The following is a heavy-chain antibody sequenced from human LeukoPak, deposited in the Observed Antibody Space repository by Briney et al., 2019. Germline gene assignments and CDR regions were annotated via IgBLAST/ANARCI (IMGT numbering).Heavy chain of an antibody. J-gene: IGHJ4*02. CDR1: GFTFSDHY. CDR2: TRNKANSYTT. V-gene: IGHV3-72*01. CDR3: AREVAAAGTRSRPLDY. D-gene: IGHD6-13*01. Sequence: GGSLRLSGAASGFTFSDHYMDWVRQAPGKGLEWVGRTRNKANSYTTEYAASVKGRFTISRDDSKNSLYLQMNSLKTEDTAVYYCAREVAAAGTRSRPLDYWGQGTLVTVSS.